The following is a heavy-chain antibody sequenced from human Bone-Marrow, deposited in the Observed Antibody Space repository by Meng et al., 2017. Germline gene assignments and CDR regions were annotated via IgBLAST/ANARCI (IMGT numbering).Heavy chain of an antibody. CDR3: ARGPTTMAHDFDY. J-gene: IGHJ4*02. V-gene: IGHV4-34*01. Sequence: HVHVQQCGAGLLNPACPLFLTCVVSGGSFSDYYWSWIRQPPGKGLEWIGEINHSGSTNYNPSLESRATISVNTSQNNLSLKLSSVTAADSAVYYCARGPTTMAHDFDYWGQGTLVTVSS. D-gene: IGHD4-11*01. CDR2: INHSGST. CDR1: GGSFSDYY.